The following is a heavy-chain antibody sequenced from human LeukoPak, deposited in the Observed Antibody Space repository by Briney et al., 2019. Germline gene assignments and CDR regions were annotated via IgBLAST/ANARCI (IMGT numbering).Heavy chain of an antibody. CDR1: GFTFSSYG. J-gene: IGHJ6*03. CDR2: IRYDGSNK. Sequence: PGGSLRLSCAASGFTFSSYGMHWVRQPPGKGLEWVAFIRYDGSNKYYADSVKGRFTVSRDNSQSTLYLQMNSLRVEDTAVYYCAKRVVIKSADYFYYYIHVWGKGTTVTVSS. D-gene: IGHD3-3*01. CDR3: AKRVVIKSADYFYYYIHV. V-gene: IGHV3-30*02.